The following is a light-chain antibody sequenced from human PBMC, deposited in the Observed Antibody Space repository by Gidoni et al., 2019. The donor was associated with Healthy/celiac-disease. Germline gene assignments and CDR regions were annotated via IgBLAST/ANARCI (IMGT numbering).Light chain of an antibody. V-gene: IGKV1-5*03. CDR2: KAS. CDR3: QQYNSYPWT. J-gene: IGKJ1*01. Sequence: DIQMTQSPSTLSASVGDRVTLTCRSSQRISSWLAWYQQKPGKAPKLLIYKASSLESGVPSRFSGSGSGTEFTLTISSLQPDDFATYYCQQYNSYPWTFGQGTKVEIK. CDR1: QRISSW.